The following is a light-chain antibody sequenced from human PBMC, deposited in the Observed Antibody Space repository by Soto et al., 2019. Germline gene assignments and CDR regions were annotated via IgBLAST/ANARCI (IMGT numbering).Light chain of an antibody. CDR1: SSDLGTYNL. CDR3: CSYAGGSTLV. V-gene: IGLV2-23*01. Sequence: QSALTQPASVSGSPGQSITISCTGTSSDLGTYNLVSWYQQHPGKAPKLTIYEATKRPSGVFNRFSGSKSGNTASLTISGLQAEDEADYYCCSYAGGSTLVFGGGTKVTVL. J-gene: IGLJ3*02. CDR2: EAT.